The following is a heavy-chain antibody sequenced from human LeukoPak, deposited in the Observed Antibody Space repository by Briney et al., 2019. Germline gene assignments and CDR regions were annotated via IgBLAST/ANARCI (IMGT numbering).Heavy chain of an antibody. CDR1: GFTFSSYA. D-gene: IGHD3-10*01. J-gene: IGHJ4*02. Sequence: GSLRLSCAASGFTFSSYAMSWVRLAPGKGLEWVSGISSSGDSTYYADSVKGRFTISRDNSRNTLYLQMNSLRADDTAVYYCARSSYGSGSYPYWGQGTLVTVSS. CDR2: ISSSGDST. V-gene: IGHV3-23*01. CDR3: ARSSYGSGSYPY.